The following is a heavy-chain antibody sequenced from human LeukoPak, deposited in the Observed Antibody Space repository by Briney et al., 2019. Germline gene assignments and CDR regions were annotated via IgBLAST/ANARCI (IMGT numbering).Heavy chain of an antibody. D-gene: IGHD4-17*01. CDR3: ARDGDYIMPPFDY. J-gene: IGHJ4*02. CDR1: GFTFTRYW. V-gene: IGHV3-7*01. CDR2: IRQDGSET. Sequence: GGSLRLSCAASGFTFTRYWMSWVRQAPGRGLEWVANIRQDGSETHYVDSVKDRFTISRDNARNLVYLQMNSLRDDDTAVYYCARDGDYIMPPFDYWGQGILVTVSS.